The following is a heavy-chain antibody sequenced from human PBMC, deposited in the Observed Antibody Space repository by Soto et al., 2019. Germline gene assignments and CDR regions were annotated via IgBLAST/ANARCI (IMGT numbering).Heavy chain of an antibody. J-gene: IGHJ4*02. CDR2: INHSGST. V-gene: IGHV4-34*01. D-gene: IGHD1-26*01. CDR1: GGSFSGYY. CDR3: AAGGWELLKGKEYYFDY. Sequence: PSETLSLTCAVYGGSFSGYYWSWIRQPPGKGLEWIGEINHSGSTNYNPSLKSRVTISVDTSKNQFSLKLSSVTAADTAVYYCAAGGWELLKGKEYYFDYWGQGTLVTVSS.